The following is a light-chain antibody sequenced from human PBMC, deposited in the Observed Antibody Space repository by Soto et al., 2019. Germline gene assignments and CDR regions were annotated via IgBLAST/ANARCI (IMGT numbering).Light chain of an antibody. CDR2: AAS. V-gene: IGKV1-39*01. Sequence: DIQMTQSPSSLSASVRDRVTITCRASHNTRGYLNWYQQKPGKAPKLLIYAASNLQSGIPSRFSGSGSETDFTLTISGLQPEDSATYYCQQSYSTTWTFGQGTKVDIX. J-gene: IGKJ1*01. CDR3: QQSYSTTWT. CDR1: HNTRGY.